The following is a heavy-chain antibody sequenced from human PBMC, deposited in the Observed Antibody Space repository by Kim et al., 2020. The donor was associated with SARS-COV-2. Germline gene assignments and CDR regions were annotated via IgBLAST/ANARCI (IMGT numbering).Heavy chain of an antibody. CDR1: GFTFSSYA. CDR2: ISGSGGRT. V-gene: IGHV3-23*01. J-gene: IGHJ3*02. CDR3: ANGFGEDDAFVI. Sequence: GGSLRLSCAASGFTFSSYAMSWVRQAPGRGLEWVSAISGSGGRTYYADPVKGCFTISRDNAKNTLYLNMNSLRAEDTAVYYCANGFGEDDAFVIWCQAANVTVSS. D-gene: IGHD3-16*01.